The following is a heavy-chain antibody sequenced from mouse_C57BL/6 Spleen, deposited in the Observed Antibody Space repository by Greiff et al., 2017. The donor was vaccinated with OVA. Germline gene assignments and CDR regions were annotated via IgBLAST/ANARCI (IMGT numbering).Heavy chain of an antibody. V-gene: IGHV1-69*01. CDR1: GYTFTSYW. CDR2: IDPSDSYT. J-gene: IGHJ4*01. CDR3: ARWAYYAMDY. Sequence: QVQLQQPGAELVMPGASVKLSCKASGYTFTSYWMHWVKQRPGQGLEWIGEIDPSDSYTNYNQKFKGKSTLTVDKSSSTAYMQLSSLPSEDSAVYYCARWAYYAMDYWGQGTSVTVSS.